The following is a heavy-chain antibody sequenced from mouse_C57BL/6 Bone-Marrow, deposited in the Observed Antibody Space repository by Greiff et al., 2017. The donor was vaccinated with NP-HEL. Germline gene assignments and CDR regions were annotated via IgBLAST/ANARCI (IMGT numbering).Heavy chain of an antibody. CDR2: INYDGSST. CDR3: AREGGLRRRTYAMDH. J-gene: IGHJ4*01. CDR1: GFTFSDYY. Sequence: EVMLVESEGGLVQPGSSMKLSCTASGFTFSDYYMAWVRQVPEKGLEWVANINYDGSSTYYLDSLKSRFIISRDNAKNILYLQMISLKSEDTATYYCAREGGLRRRTYAMDHWGQGTSVTVSS. D-gene: IGHD2-4*01. V-gene: IGHV5-16*01.